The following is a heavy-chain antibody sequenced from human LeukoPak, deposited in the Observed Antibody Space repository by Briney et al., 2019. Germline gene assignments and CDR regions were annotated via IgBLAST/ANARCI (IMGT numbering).Heavy chain of an antibody. V-gene: IGHV3-21*01. D-gene: IGHD2-15*01. CDR2: ITSRSSYI. CDR3: AKGWWNTGFDL. CDR1: GFTFSSYI. J-gene: IGHJ3*01. Sequence: GGSLRLSCAASGFTFSSYIMNWVRRAPGKGLEWVSSITSRSSYIYYADSLKGRFTISRDNAENSLYLEMNSLRAEDTAVYYCAKGWWNTGFDLWGQGTMVTVSP.